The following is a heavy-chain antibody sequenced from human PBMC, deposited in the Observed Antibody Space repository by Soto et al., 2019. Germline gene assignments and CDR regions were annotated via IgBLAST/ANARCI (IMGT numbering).Heavy chain of an antibody. D-gene: IGHD2-2*01. CDR2: IIPIFGTA. Sequence: QVQLVQSGAEVKKPGSSVKVSCKASGGTFSSYVISWVRQAPGQGLEWMGGIIPIFGTANYAQKFQGRVTVTADESTSRAYMELSSMRSEDTAVYYGARDRNPVTGAVEYCSSTSCYWDYNYAMDVWGQGATVTVSS. CDR1: GGTFSSYV. CDR3: ARDRNPVTGAVEYCSSTSCYWDYNYAMDV. J-gene: IGHJ6*02. V-gene: IGHV1-69*01.